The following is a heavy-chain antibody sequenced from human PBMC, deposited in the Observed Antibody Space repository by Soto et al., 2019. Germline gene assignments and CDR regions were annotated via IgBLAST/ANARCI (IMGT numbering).Heavy chain of an antibody. Sequence: PSETLSLTCTVSGGSISSSRYYWGWIRQPPGKGLEWVDSVYYMGATYYNPSLRSRVTISVDMAKNQFSLNLNSVTAADTAVYYCARHLLGFFPNAMDVWGQGTSVTVSS. D-gene: IGHD3-3*01. V-gene: IGHV4-39*01. J-gene: IGHJ6*02. CDR1: GGSISSSRYY. CDR3: ARHLLGFFPNAMDV. CDR2: VYYMGAT.